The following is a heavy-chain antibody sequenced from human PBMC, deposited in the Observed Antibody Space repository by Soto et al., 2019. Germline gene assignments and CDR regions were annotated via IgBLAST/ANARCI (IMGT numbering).Heavy chain of an antibody. J-gene: IGHJ4*02. CDR3: AIDYYDILTGPYCFDY. V-gene: IGHV1-69*06. D-gene: IGHD3-9*01. CDR1: GGTFSSYA. Sequence: QVQLVQSGAEVKKPGSSVKVSCKASGGTFSSYAISWVRQAPGQGLEWMGGIIPIFGTANYAQKFQGRVTITADKSTSTAHMELSSLRSEDTAVYYCAIDYYDILTGPYCFDYWGKGTLVTVSS. CDR2: IIPIFGTA.